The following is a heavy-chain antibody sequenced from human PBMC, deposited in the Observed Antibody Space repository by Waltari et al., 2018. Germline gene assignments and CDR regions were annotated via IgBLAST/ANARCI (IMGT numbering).Heavy chain of an antibody. CDR1: GGSFSGYC. Sequence: QVQLQQWGAGLLKPSETLSLTCAVYGGSFSGYCWSWIRQPPGKGLEWIGEINHSGSTNYNPALKSRVTISVDTAKNQFSLKLSSVTAADTAVYYCARGRRGPAAANFDYWGQGTLVTVSS. CDR2: INHSGST. V-gene: IGHV4-34*01. CDR3: ARGRRGPAAANFDY. J-gene: IGHJ4*02. D-gene: IGHD2-2*01.